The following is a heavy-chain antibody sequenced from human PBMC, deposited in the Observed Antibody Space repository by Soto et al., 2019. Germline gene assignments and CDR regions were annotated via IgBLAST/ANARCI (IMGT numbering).Heavy chain of an antibody. D-gene: IGHD1-7*01. Sequence: ASVKVSCKASGYTFTSYDINWVRRATGQGLEWMGWMNPNSGNTGYAQRFQGRVTMTRNTSISTAYMELGSLRSEDTAVYYCARWMVGAGTTMGFDPWGQGTLVTVSS. CDR1: GYTFTSYD. V-gene: IGHV1-8*01. J-gene: IGHJ5*02. CDR2: MNPNSGNT. CDR3: ARWMVGAGTTMGFDP.